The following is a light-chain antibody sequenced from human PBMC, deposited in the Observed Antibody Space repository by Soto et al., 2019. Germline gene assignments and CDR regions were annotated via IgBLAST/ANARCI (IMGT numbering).Light chain of an antibody. CDR3: SSYTTSSTLYV. J-gene: IGLJ1*01. V-gene: IGLV2-14*01. CDR1: SSEVGNYNY. CDR2: QVS. Sequence: QSALTQPAPVSRSPGQSTTISSTGTSSEVGNYNYVSWYQQHPGKAPQLMIFQVSNRASGVSNRFSGSKSGDTASLTIPGLQAEDEADYYCSSYTTSSTLYVFGTGTKVTVL.